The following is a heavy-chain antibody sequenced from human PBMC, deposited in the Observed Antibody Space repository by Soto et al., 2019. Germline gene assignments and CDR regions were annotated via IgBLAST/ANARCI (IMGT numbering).Heavy chain of an antibody. D-gene: IGHD3-10*01. Sequence: QVRLVQSGAEVKKPGSSVKVSCTASGGTFNSYTINWVRQAPGQRLEWVGRVNPIVGMSSSASKFQGRVIMTEDKSTSKAYMDLTGLKSEDTSVYYGATSYGSGSSHFDARGQGTLGTVSS. CDR1: GGTFNSYT. J-gene: IGHJ4*02. V-gene: IGHV1-69*02. CDR3: ATSYGSGSSHFDA. CDR2: VNPIVGMS.